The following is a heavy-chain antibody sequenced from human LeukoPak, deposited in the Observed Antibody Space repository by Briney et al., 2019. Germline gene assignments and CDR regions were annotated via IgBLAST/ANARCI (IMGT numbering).Heavy chain of an antibody. CDR3: AVKPGYYYDSSGNYE. J-gene: IGHJ4*02. CDR1: GGSFSGYY. V-gene: IGHV4-34*01. CDR2: INHSGST. D-gene: IGHD3-22*01. Sequence: SETLSLTCAVYGGSFSGYYWSWIRQPPGKGLEWIGEINHSGSTNYNPSLKSRVTISVDTSKNQFSLKLSSVTAPDTSVYYCAVKPGYYYDSSGNYEWGQGTLVTVSS.